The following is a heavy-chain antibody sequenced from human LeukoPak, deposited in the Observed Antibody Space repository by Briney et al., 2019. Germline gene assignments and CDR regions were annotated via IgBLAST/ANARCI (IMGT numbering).Heavy chain of an antibody. J-gene: IGHJ2*01. CDR1: GGSFSGYY. CDR2: INHSGST. D-gene: IGHD6-13*01. Sequence: PSETLSLTRAVYGGSFSGYYWSWIRQPPGKGLEWIGEINHSGSTNYNPSLKSRVTISVDTSKNQFSLKLSSVTAADTAVYYCARGGIAGHWYFDLWGRGTLVTVSS. V-gene: IGHV4-34*01. CDR3: ARGGIAGHWYFDL.